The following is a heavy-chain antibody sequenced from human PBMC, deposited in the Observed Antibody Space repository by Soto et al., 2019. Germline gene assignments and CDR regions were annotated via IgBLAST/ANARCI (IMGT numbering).Heavy chain of an antibody. Sequence: EVQLVESGGGLVQPGRSLRLSCAASGFTFDDYAMHWVRQAPGKGLEWVSGISWNSGSIGYADSVKGRFTISRDNAKNSLYLQMNRLRAEDTALYYCAKVSRSYYYYYYMDVWGKGTTVTVSS. CDR2: ISWNSGSI. J-gene: IGHJ6*03. CDR1: GFTFDDYA. CDR3: AKVSRSYYYYYYMDV. V-gene: IGHV3-9*01.